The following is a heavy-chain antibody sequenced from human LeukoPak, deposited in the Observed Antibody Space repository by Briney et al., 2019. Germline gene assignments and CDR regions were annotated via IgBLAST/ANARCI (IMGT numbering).Heavy chain of an antibody. J-gene: IGHJ4*02. V-gene: IGHV3-49*04. Sequence: PGGSLRLSCTASGFTFGDYAMSWVRQAPGKGLEWVGFIRSKAYGGTTEYAASVKGRFTISRDDSKSIAYLQMNSLKTEDTAVYYCAKDFEDYGDLNFDYWGQGTLVTVSS. D-gene: IGHD4-17*01. CDR3: AKDFEDYGDLNFDY. CDR2: IRSKAYGGTT. CDR1: GFTFGDYA.